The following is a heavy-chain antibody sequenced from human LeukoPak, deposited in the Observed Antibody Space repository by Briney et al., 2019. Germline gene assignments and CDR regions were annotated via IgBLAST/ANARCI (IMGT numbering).Heavy chain of an antibody. CDR1: GFTFDDYA. Sequence: GGSLRLSCAASGFTFDDYAMHWVRQAPGKGLEWVSGISWNSGSIAYADSVKGRFTISRDNAKNSLYLQMNSLRAEDTALYYCAKDFGRSAYDRPFDYWGQGTLVTVSS. V-gene: IGHV3-9*01. CDR3: AKDFGRSAYDRPFDY. J-gene: IGHJ4*02. D-gene: IGHD5-12*01. CDR2: ISWNSGSI.